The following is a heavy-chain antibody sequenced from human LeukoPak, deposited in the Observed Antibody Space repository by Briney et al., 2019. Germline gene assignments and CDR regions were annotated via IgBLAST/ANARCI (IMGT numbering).Heavy chain of an antibody. V-gene: IGHV3-7*05. CDR3: ARICSGGNCYADS. CDR2: VKQDGSVE. J-gene: IGHJ4*02. Sequence: GGSLRLSCAASGFTFSSYWMSWVRQAPGKGLEWVANVKQDGSVEYYVVSVKGRFTISRDNAKESLYLQMNSLRAEDTAVYYCARICSGGNCYADSWGQGTLVTVSS. CDR1: GFTFSSYW. D-gene: IGHD2-21*01.